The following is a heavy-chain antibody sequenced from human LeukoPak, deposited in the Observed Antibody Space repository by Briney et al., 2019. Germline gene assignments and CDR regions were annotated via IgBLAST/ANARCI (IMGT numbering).Heavy chain of an antibody. V-gene: IGHV3-53*01. CDR3: ARDYYGSGSWYY. D-gene: IGHD3-10*01. CDR1: GFTVSSSY. J-gene: IGHJ4*02. Sequence: PGGSLRLSCAASGFTVSSSYMSWVRQPPGKGLEWVSVIYSAGSTYYADSVKGRFTISRDNSKNTLYLQMNSLRAEDTAVYYCARDYYGSGSWYYWGQGTLVTVSS. CDR2: IYSAGST.